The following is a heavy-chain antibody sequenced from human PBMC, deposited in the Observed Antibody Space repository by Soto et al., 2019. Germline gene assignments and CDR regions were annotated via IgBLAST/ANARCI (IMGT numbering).Heavy chain of an antibody. CDR1: GFTFSSYA. Sequence: QVQLVESGGGVVQPGRSLSLSCAASGFTFSSYAMHWVRQAPGKGLEWVAVISYDGSNKYYADSVKGRFTISRDNSKNTLYLQMNSLRLEDTAVYYCARPLWRDDYNWGYFDLWGRGTLVTVSS. CDR3: ARPLWRDDYNWGYFDL. J-gene: IGHJ2*01. CDR2: ISYDGSNK. V-gene: IGHV3-30-3*01. D-gene: IGHD4-4*01.